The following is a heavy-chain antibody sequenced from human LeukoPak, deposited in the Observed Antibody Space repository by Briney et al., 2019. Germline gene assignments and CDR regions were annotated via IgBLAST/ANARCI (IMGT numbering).Heavy chain of an antibody. Sequence: GRSLRLPCAASGFTFDDYAMHWVRQAPGKGLEWVSGISWNSGSIGYADSVKGRFTISRDNAKNSLYLQMNSLRAEDTALYYCAKGILHDTAMVNYFDYWGQGTLVTVSS. CDR2: ISWNSGSI. CDR1: GFTFDDYA. V-gene: IGHV3-9*01. J-gene: IGHJ4*02. D-gene: IGHD5-18*01. CDR3: AKGILHDTAMVNYFDY.